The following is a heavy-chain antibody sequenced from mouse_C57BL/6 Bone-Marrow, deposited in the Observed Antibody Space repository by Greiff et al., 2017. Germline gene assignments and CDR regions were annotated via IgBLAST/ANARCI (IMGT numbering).Heavy chain of an antibody. Sequence: EVKLMESGEGLVKPGGSLKLSCAASGFTFSSYAMSWVRQTPEKRLEWVAYISSGGGYIYYADTVKGRFTISRANARNTLYLQMSSLKSEDTAMYYCTRDFWFAYWGQGTLVTVSA. J-gene: IGHJ3*01. CDR3: TRDFWFAY. V-gene: IGHV5-9-1*02. CDR1: GFTFSSYA. CDR2: ISSGGGYI.